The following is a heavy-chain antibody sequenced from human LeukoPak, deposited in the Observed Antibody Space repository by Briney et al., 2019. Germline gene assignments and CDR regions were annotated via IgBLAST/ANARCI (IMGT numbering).Heavy chain of an antibody. J-gene: IGHJ4*02. D-gene: IGHD1-1*01. CDR2: IKQDGSEK. V-gene: IGHV3-7*01. CDR3: AKDLSPGTYDY. Sequence: GGSLRLSCAASGFTFSSYWMSWVRQAPGKGLEWVANIKQDGSEKYYVDSVKGRFTISRDNAKNSLYLQMNSLRVEDTAVYYCAKDLSPGTYDYWGQGTLVTVSS. CDR1: GFTFSSYW.